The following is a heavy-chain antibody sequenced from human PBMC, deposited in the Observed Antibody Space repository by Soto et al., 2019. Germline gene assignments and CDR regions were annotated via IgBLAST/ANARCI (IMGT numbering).Heavy chain of an antibody. CDR3: AKGRYSSSWYGDY. J-gene: IGHJ4*02. Sequence: QVQLVESGGGVVQPGRSLRLSCAASGFTFSSYGMHWVRQAPGRGLEWVAIISYDGSNEYYADSVRGRFTISRDNSKNTLYLQMNSLRAEDKAVYYCAKGRYSSSWYGDYWGQGTLVTVSS. V-gene: IGHV3-30*18. D-gene: IGHD6-13*01. CDR2: ISYDGSNE. CDR1: GFTFSSYG.